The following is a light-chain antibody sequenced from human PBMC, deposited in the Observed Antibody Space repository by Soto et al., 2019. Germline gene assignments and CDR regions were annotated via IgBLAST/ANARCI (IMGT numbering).Light chain of an antibody. CDR3: SSYTSSTSYV. Sequence: QSVLTQPASVSGPPGQSITISCTGTSSDVGGYDYVSWYQQHPGKAPKLMIYDVTNRPSGVSNRFSGSKSGNTASLTISGLQAEDEASYYCSSYTSSTSYVFGTGTKVTVL. CDR2: DVT. V-gene: IGLV2-14*01. CDR1: SSDVGGYDY. J-gene: IGLJ1*01.